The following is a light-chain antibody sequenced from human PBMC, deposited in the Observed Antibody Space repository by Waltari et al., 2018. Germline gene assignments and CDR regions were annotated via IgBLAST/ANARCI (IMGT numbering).Light chain of an antibody. CDR1: SPTIRAGFG. CDR3: QSYDSSIWV. V-gene: IGLV1-40*01. J-gene: IGLJ3*02. Sequence: QSALTQPPSGSGAAGQRVTIPCTGCSPTIRAGFGVHWSQQLPGTAPKLLSYDNTKRPSGVPDRFSGSKSGTSASLAITGLQAEDEADYYCQSYDSSIWVFGGGTKLTVL. CDR2: DNT.